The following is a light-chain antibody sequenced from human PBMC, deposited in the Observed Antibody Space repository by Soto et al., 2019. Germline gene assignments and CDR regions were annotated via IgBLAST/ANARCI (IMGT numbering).Light chain of an antibody. CDR3: QQRYNWPLT. CDR1: QSVSSN. CDR2: GAS. Sequence: ETVMTQSPATLSVSPGERVTLSCRASQSVSSNLAWYQQKPGQTPRLFIYGASTRATGIPARFSGSGSGTDFTLTISSLEPEDFAVYYCQQRYNWPLTFGGGTKVDIK. J-gene: IGKJ4*01. V-gene: IGKV3-15*01.